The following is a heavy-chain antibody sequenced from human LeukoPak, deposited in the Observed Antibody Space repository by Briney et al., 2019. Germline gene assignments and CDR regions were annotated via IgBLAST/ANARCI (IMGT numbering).Heavy chain of an antibody. CDR1: GFTFSSYG. Sequence: GGSLRLSCAASGFTFSSYGMHWVSQAPGKGLEGVSVISYDGSNKYYADSVKGRFTISRDNSKNTLYLQMNSLRAADTAVYYCTTLTTDYDFWSGSADYYYYYMDVWGKGTTVTVSS. J-gene: IGHJ6*03. D-gene: IGHD3-3*01. V-gene: IGHV3-30*03. CDR3: TTLTTDYDFWSGSADYYYYYMDV. CDR2: ISYDGSNK.